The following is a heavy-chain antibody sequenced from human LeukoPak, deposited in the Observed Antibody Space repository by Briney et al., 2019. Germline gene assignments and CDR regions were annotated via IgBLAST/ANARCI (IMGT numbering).Heavy chain of an antibody. D-gene: IGHD3-10*01. CDR2: INHSGST. CDR1: GGSFSGYY. J-gene: IGHJ5*02. V-gene: IGHV4-34*01. Sequence: PSETLSLTCAVYGGSFSGYYWSWIRQPPGKGLEWIGEINHSGSTNYNPSLMSRVTISVDTSKNQFSLKLSSVTAADTAVYYCARRRITMVRGVGWFDPWGQGTLVTVSS. CDR3: ARRRITMVRGVGWFDP.